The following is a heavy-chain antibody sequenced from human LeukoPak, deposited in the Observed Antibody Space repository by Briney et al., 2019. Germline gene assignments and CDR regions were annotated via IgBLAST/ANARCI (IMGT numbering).Heavy chain of an antibody. CDR2: INPSGGST. CDR1: GYTFTSCY. V-gene: IGHV1-46*01. CDR3: ARDSRNVYYYGSGPFDY. J-gene: IGHJ4*02. D-gene: IGHD3-10*01. Sequence: ASVKVSCKASGYTFTSCYMHWVRQAPGQGLEWMGIINPSGGSTSYAQKFQGRVTMTRDMSTSTVYMELSSLRSEDTAVYYCARDSRNVYYYGSGPFDYWGQGTLVTVSS.